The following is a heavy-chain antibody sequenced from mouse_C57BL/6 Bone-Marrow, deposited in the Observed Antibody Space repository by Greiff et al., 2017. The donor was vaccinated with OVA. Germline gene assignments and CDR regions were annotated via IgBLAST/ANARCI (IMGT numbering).Heavy chain of an antibody. V-gene: IGHV10-1*01. Sequence: DAGGGLVQPKGSLTLSCAASGFSFNTYAMNWVRQAPGKGLEWVARIRSKSNNYATYYADSVKDRFTISRDDSESMLYLQMNNLKTEDTAMYYCVRYYDYDVWYAMDYWGQGTSVTVSS. J-gene: IGHJ4*01. CDR3: VRYYDYDVWYAMDY. CDR2: IRSKSNNYAT. CDR1: GFSFNTYA. D-gene: IGHD2-4*01.